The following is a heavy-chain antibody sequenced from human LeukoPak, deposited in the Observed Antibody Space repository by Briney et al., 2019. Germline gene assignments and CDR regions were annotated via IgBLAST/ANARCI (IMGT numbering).Heavy chain of an antibody. V-gene: IGHV3-23*01. CDR1: GFTFSSYA. Sequence: GGSLRLSCAASGFTFSSYAMSWVRQAPGKGLEWVSAISGSGGSTYYADSVKGRFTNSRDNSKNTLYLQMNSLRAEDTAVYYCAKGLVYDSSVQRGYFDYWGQGTLVTVSS. CDR2: ISGSGGST. CDR3: AKGLVYDSSVQRGYFDY. D-gene: IGHD3-22*01. J-gene: IGHJ4*02.